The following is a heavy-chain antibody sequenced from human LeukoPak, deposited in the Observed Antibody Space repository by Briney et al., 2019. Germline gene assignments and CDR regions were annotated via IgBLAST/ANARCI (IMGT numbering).Heavy chain of an antibody. Sequence: SVKVSSKASGGTFSSYAISWVLQAPGQGLEWMGRIIPILGIANYAQKFQGRVTITADKSTSTAYMELSSLRSEDTAVYYCATRDYGSESYPRLSHSYGMEVWGQGTTVTVSS. D-gene: IGHD3-10*01. CDR3: ATRDYGSESYPRLSHSYGMEV. CDR2: IIPILGIA. CDR1: GGTFSSYA. J-gene: IGHJ6*02. V-gene: IGHV1-69*04.